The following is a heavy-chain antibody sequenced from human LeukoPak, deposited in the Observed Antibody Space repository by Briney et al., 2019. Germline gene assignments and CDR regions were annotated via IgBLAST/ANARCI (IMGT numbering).Heavy chain of an antibody. CDR3: AKDLPGGSLVDY. Sequence: GGSLRLSCAASGFTLSSYGMHWVRQAPGKGLEWVAVISYDGSNKYYADSVKGRFTISRDNSKNTLYLQMNSLRAEDTAVYYCAKDLPGGSLVDYWGQGTLVTVSS. J-gene: IGHJ4*02. CDR1: GFTLSSYG. D-gene: IGHD3-16*01. V-gene: IGHV3-30*18. CDR2: ISYDGSNK.